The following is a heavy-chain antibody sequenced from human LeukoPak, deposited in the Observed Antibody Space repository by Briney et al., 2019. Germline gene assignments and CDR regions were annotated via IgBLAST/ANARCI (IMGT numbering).Heavy chain of an antibody. CDR1: GYTLTELS. J-gene: IGHJ5*02. CDR3: ATERPGIAAAGTLNWFDP. D-gene: IGHD6-13*01. Sequence: ASVKVSCKVSGYTLTELSMHWVRQAPGKGLEWMGGFDPEDGVTIYAQKFQGRVTMTEDTSTDTAYMELSSLRSEDTAVYYCATERPGIAAAGTLNWFDPWGQGTLVTVSS. CDR2: FDPEDGVT. V-gene: IGHV1-24*01.